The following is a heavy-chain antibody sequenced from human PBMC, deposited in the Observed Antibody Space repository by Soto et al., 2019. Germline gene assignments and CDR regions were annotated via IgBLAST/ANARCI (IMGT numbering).Heavy chain of an antibody. D-gene: IGHD2-2*01. CDR1: GFTFSFYW. J-gene: IGHJ5*02. Sequence: PVGSLSLSCAASGFTFSFYWMSWVRQAPGKGLEWLGTIKLDASEKKYVDSVKGRFTMSRGNAKNTLYLQVDRLTVDDTAVYYCAKDRVIQLLPIWPDPWGQGTLVTVSS. V-gene: IGHV3-7*01. CDR2: IKLDASEK. CDR3: AKDRVIQLLPIWPDP.